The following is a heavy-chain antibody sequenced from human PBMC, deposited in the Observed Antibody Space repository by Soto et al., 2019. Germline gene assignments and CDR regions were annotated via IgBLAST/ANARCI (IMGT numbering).Heavy chain of an antibody. CDR1: GASITSDDFY. V-gene: IGHV4-31*03. CDR2: MYHSGNT. CDR3: VKYYYDSSGLNWFDP. Sequence: SETLSLTCTVSGASITSDDFYCSWIRQHPGKGLEWIGYMYHSGNTYYNPSLRGRLTMSLDTSKNQFSLKLTSVTAADTAVYYCVKYYYDSSGLNWFDPWGPGTLVTVS. D-gene: IGHD3-22*01. J-gene: IGHJ5*02.